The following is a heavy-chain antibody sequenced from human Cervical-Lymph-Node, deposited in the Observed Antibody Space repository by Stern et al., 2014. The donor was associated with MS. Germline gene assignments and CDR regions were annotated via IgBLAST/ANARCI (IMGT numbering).Heavy chain of an antibody. V-gene: IGHV1-46*01. CDR3: ARVFVDRTMINGAFDI. CDR2: IKPRDGDA. Sequence: QVKLVASGAEVKKPGASVKISCKASGYTFTRHYVHWVRQAPGPGLEWMGMIKPRDGDATYAQTFQGRVIMTRDTSTSTLYMEVTSLRSEDTAVYYCARVFVDRTMINGAFDIWGQGTVVTVSS. J-gene: IGHJ3*02. CDR1: GYTFTRHY. D-gene: IGHD3-16*01.